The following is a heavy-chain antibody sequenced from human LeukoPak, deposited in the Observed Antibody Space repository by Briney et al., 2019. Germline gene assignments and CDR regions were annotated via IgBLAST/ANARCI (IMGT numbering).Heavy chain of an antibody. CDR1: GHSFTSYW. CDR3: ARHSMMGSNTFDY. D-gene: IGHD3-16*01. Sequence: PGESLEISCKGSGHSFTSYWIGWVRQLPGKGLEWMGIIYPGDSDTRYSPSFQGQVTISADKSISTAYLQWSSLKASDTAMYYCARHSMMGSNTFDYWGQGTLVTVSS. CDR2: IYPGDSDT. V-gene: IGHV5-51*01. J-gene: IGHJ4*02.